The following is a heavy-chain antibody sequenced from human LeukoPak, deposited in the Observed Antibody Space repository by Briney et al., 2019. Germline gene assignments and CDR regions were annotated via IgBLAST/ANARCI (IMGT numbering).Heavy chain of an antibody. V-gene: IGHV3-30*03. D-gene: IGHD2-21*02. J-gene: IGHJ4*02. CDR3: ATGDCGGDCYSSYFDY. CDR1: GFTFSSYS. Sequence: GGSLRLSCAASGFTFSSYSMNWVRQAPGKGLAWVAVISYDGRNKYYADSVKGRFTISRDNSKSMLYLQMNSLRDEDTAVYYCATGDCGGDCYSSYFDYWGQGTLVTVSS. CDR2: ISYDGRNK.